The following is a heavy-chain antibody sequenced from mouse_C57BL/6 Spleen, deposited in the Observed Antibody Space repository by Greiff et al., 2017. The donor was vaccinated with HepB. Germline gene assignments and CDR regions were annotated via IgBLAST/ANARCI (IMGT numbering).Heavy chain of an antibody. J-gene: IGHJ4*01. CDR3: ARGRAGTFYAMDY. CDR2: IYHSDSET. Sequence: QVQLLQPGAELVRPGSSVKLSCKASGYTFTSYWLDWVKQRPGQGLEWIGNIYHSDSETHYHQNFKDQSTFTVDKSSSTAYLQLSSLTSEDSAVYYCARGRAGTFYAMDYWGQGTSVTVSS. V-gene: IGHV1-61*01. CDR1: GYTFTSYW. D-gene: IGHD4-1*01.